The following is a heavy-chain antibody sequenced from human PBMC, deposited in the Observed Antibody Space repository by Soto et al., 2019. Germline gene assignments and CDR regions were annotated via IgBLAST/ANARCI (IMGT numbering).Heavy chain of an antibody. Sequence: PSETLSLTCSVSFGSIASNSYHWGWIRQPPGKGLEWIGSISYTGTTYYSPSLKSRVTISADTSKTQFSLKLSSVTAADPAVHYWARPRGGYDLQFDSGGRGTLVTVSS. CDR1: FGSIASNSYH. J-gene: IGHJ4*02. D-gene: IGHD5-12*01. CDR3: ARPRGGYDLQFDS. CDR2: ISYTGTT. V-gene: IGHV4-39*07.